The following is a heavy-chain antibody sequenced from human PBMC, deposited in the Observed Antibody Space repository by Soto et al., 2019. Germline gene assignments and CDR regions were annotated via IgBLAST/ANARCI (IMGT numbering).Heavy chain of an antibody. V-gene: IGHV3-66*01. CDR1: GFTVSSNY. J-gene: IGHJ4*02. CDR2: IYSGGST. CDR3: ARGGRCSSTSCYPY. Sequence: GGSLRLSCAASGFTVSSNYMSWVRQAPGKGLEWVSVIYSGGSTYYADSVKGRFTISRDNSKNTLYLQMNSLRAEDTAVYYCARGGRCSSTSCYPYWGQGTLVTVSS. D-gene: IGHD2-2*01.